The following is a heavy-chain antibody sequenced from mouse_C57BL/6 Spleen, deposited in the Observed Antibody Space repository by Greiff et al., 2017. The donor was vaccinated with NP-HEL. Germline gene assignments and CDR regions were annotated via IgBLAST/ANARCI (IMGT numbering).Heavy chain of an antibody. CDR3: ARDWDDYFDY. CDR2: IDPSDSET. Sequence: QVQLQQPGAELVRPGSSVKLSCKASGYTFTSYWMHWVKQRPIQGLEWIGNIDPSDSETHYNQKFKDKATLTVDKSSSTAYMQLSSPTSEDSAVYYCARDWDDYFDYWGQGTTLTVSS. D-gene: IGHD4-1*01. V-gene: IGHV1-52*01. J-gene: IGHJ2*01. CDR1: GYTFTSYW.